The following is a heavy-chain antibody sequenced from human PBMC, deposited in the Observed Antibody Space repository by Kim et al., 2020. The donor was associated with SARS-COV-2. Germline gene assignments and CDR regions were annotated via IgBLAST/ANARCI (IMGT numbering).Heavy chain of an antibody. D-gene: IGHD5-18*01. CDR3: TKEHIQRGYWFTYNYSGMDV. Sequence: GRFTISRDDSKNTLYLQMNSLKTEDTAVYYCTKEHIQRGYWFTYNYSGMDVWGQGTTVTVSS. V-gene: IGHV3-15*01. J-gene: IGHJ6*02.